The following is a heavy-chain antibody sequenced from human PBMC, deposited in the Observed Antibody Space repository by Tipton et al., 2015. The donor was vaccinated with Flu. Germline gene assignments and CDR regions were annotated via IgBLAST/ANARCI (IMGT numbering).Heavy chain of an antibody. Sequence: TLSLTCTVSGGSISSGGYYWSWIRQHPGKGLEWIGYIYYSGSTYYNPSLKSRVTISVDTPKNQFSLKLSSVTAADTAVYYWARDGQLGYDSSGYYYPSRGMDVWGQGTTVTVSS. D-gene: IGHD3-22*01. V-gene: IGHV4-31*03. CDR3: ARDGQLGYDSSGYYYPSRGMDV. CDR2: IYYSGST. CDR1: GGSISSGGYY. J-gene: IGHJ6*02.